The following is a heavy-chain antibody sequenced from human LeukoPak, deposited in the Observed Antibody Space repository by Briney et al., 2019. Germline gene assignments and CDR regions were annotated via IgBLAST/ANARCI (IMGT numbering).Heavy chain of an antibody. V-gene: IGHV4-4*07. CDR1: GGSISSYY. CDR3: ARDGLIAVAGTPSYYYYYYMDV. J-gene: IGHJ6*03. Sequence: SETLSLTCTVSGGSISSYYWSLIRQPAGKGLEWIGRIYTSGSTNYNPSLKSRVTMSVDTSKNQFSLKLSSVTAADTAVYYCARDGLIAVAGTPSYYYYYYMDVWGKGTTVTVSS. CDR2: IYTSGST. D-gene: IGHD6-19*01.